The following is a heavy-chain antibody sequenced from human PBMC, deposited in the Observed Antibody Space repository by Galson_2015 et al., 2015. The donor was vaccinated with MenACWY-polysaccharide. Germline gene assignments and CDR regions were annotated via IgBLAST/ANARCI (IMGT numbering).Heavy chain of an antibody. CDR2: IWNDGGKR. Sequence: SCAASDFTFSAHGMHWVRQAPGKGLEWVAAIWNDGGKRYYADAVEGRFAVSRDNSQSTLYLQMDSLGVEDTAMYYCARDVHYNDYLGYYFDYWGQGTLVTIAS. CDR3: ARDVHYNDYLGYYFDY. J-gene: IGHJ4*01. CDR1: DFTFSAHG. V-gene: IGHV3-33*01. D-gene: IGHD4-11*01.